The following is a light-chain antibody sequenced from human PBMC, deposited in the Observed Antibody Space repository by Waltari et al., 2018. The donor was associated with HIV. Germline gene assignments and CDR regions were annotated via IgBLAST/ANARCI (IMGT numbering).Light chain of an antibody. CDR2: YKSDSDK. Sequence: QAVLTQPSSLSASPGASASLTCTLRSGINVGTYRIYWYQQKPGSPPPYLLRYKSDSDKQQGSGVPRRFSGSKDASANSGSLLISGLQSEDDADYYCMIWHSSAVVFGGGTKLTVL. CDR3: MIWHSSAVV. J-gene: IGLJ2*01. CDR1: SGINVGTYR. V-gene: IGLV5-45*02.